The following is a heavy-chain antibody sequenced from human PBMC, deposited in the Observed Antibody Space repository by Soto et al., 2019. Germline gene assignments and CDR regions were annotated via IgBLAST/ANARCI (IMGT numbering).Heavy chain of an antibody. D-gene: IGHD3-22*01. J-gene: IGHJ4*02. CDR3: ARTLSHYDSSGFEF. CDR1: GGSISSGDCY. Sequence: SETLSLTCTVSGGSISSGDCYWSWIRQPPGKGLEWIGYISYSGSTYYNPSLKSRVTISVDTSKNQFSLKLSSVTAADTAVYYCARTLSHYDSSGFEFWGQGTLVTVSS. V-gene: IGHV4-30-4*01. CDR2: ISYSGST.